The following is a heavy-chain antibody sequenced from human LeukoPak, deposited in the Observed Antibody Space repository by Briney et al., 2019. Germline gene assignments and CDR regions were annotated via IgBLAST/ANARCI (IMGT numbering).Heavy chain of an antibody. CDR3: AGASITMIVVVPDDY. V-gene: IGHV1-18*01. D-gene: IGHD3-22*01. CDR1: GYTFTSYG. Sequence: ASVKVSCKASGYTFTSYGISWVRQAPGQGLEWMGWISAYNGNTNYAQKLQGRVTMTTDTSTSTAYMELRSLRSDDTAVYYCAGASITMIVVVPDDYWGQGTLVTVSS. J-gene: IGHJ4*02. CDR2: ISAYNGNT.